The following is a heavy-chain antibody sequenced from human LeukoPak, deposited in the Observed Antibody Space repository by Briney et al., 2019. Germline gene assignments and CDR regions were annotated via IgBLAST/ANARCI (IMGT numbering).Heavy chain of an antibody. J-gene: IGHJ4*02. CDR3: ARDPSVISSGWYGYYFDY. CDR1: GFNFNQND. Sequence: GGSLRLSCAASGFNFNQNDMNWVRQAPGKGLEWVSYISSSSSTIYYADSVKGRFTISRDNAKNSLYLQMNSLRAEDTAVYYCARDPSVISSGWYGYYFDYWGQGTLVTVSS. CDR2: ISSSSSTI. D-gene: IGHD6-19*01. V-gene: IGHV3-48*01.